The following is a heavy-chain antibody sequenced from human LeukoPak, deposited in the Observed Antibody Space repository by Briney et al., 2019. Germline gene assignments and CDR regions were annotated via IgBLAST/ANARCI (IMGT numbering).Heavy chain of an antibody. J-gene: IGHJ4*02. CDR1: GVALSTSGVG. Sequence: GPTLVNPTQTLTLTCTFFGVALSTSGVGGGWVRQPPGKALEWLALIYWNDDKRYSPSLKRRLTITKDTSKNQVVPTMTNMDPVDTATYYCAHRGSSWSYWGQGTLVTVSS. V-gene: IGHV2-5*01. D-gene: IGHD6-13*01. CDR2: IYWNDDK. CDR3: AHRGSSWSY.